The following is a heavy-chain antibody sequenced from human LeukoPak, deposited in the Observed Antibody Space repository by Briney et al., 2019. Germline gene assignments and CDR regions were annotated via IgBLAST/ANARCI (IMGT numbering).Heavy chain of an antibody. V-gene: IGHV3-7*01. D-gene: IGHD2-15*01. CDR1: GLTFRTFW. CDR3: ARRDCNGGGCYADY. CDR2: INQDGSET. J-gene: IGHJ4*02. Sequence: SGGSLRLSCAASGLTFRTFWMTWVRQAPGKGLGWVANINQDGSETYYVDSVMGRFTISRDNAKNSLYLQMNSLRAEDTAVYYCARRDCNGGGCYADYWGQGTLVTVSS.